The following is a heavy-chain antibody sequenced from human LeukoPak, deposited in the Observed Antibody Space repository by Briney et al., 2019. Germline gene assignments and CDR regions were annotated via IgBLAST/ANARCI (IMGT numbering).Heavy chain of an antibody. Sequence: ASVKVSCKASGYTFTSYDINWVRQATGQGLEWMGWMNPNSGNTGYAQKFQGRVTITRNTSISTAYMELKSLRSEDTAVYYCARGSVLSWSHLTAFDYWGQGTLVTVSS. CDR2: MNPNSGNT. D-gene: IGHD2-8*01. CDR3: ARGSVLSWSHLTAFDY. V-gene: IGHV1-8*03. J-gene: IGHJ4*02. CDR1: GYTFTSYD.